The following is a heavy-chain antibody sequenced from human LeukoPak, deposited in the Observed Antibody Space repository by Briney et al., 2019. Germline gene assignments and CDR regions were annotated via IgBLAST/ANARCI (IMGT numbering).Heavy chain of an antibody. V-gene: IGHV3-21*01. Sequence: PGGSLRLSCAASGFSLRDYSMDWVRQAPGKGLEWVSSISSSSRYTFYVDSVKGRFTISRDNSKNTLYLQMNSLRAEDTAVYYCAKFPYSSSWYGFGYWGQGTLVTVSS. CDR3: AKFPYSSSWYGFGY. CDR1: GFSLRDYS. CDR2: ISSSSRYT. J-gene: IGHJ4*02. D-gene: IGHD6-13*01.